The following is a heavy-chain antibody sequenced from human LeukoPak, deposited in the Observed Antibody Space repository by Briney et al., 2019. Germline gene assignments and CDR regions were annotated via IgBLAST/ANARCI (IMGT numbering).Heavy chain of an antibody. D-gene: IGHD1-26*01. V-gene: IGHV3-23*01. Sequence: GGSLRLSCAASGFTFSSYVMSWVRQAPGKGLEWVSAISGGGYSTYYADSVKGRFTISKDNTKNTLYLQMNSLRSEDTAVYYCAGAIVGARHPSPYYFDYWGQGTLVTVSS. CDR1: GFTFSSYV. CDR2: ISGGGYST. J-gene: IGHJ4*02. CDR3: AGAIVGARHPSPYYFDY.